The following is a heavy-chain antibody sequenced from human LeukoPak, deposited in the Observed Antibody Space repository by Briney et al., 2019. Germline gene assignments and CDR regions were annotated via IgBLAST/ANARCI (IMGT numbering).Heavy chain of an antibody. CDR2: IYYSGST. CDR3: ATISSGWIDY. V-gene: IGHV4-59*01. Sequence: KPSETLSLTCTVSGGSISSYYWSWIRQPPGKGLEWIGYIYYSGSTNYNPSLKSRVTISVDTSKNQFSLKLSSVTAADTAVYYCATISSGWIDYWGQGTLVTVSS. CDR1: GGSISSYY. J-gene: IGHJ4*02. D-gene: IGHD6-19*01.